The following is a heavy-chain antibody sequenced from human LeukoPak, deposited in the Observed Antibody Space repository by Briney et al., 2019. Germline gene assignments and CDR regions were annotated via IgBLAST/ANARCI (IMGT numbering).Heavy chain of an antibody. CDR2: IRFDGDFK. Sequence: PGGSLRLSCAASGFSFSSYGMHWVRQAPGKGLEWVSSIRFDGDFKHYGDSVKGRVAISRNNAENKVFLQMNNLRGEDTGVYFCARSVYGSGSYMDVWAKGPRSSSP. V-gene: IGHV3-33*03. CDR3: ARSVYGSGSYMDV. J-gene: IGHJ6*02. CDR1: GFSFSSYG. D-gene: IGHD3-10*01.